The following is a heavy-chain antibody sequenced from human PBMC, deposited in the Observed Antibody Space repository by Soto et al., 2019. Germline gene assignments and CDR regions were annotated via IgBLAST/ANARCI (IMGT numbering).Heavy chain of an antibody. V-gene: IGHV4-30-2*05. CDR2: IYHSGST. CDR1: GGSISSGGYS. D-gene: IGHD3-10*01. J-gene: IGHJ4*02. CDR3: ARTRSITHGGRYFDY. Sequence: SETLSLTCAVSGGSISSGGYSWSWIRQPPGKGLEWIGYIYHSGSTYYNPSLKSRVTISVDTSKNQFSLKLSSVTAADTAVYYCARTRSITHGGRYFDYWGQGTLVTVSS.